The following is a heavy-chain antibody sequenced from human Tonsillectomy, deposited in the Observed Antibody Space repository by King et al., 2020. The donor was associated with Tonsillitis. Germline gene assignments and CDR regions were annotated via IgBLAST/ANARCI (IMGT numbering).Heavy chain of an antibody. J-gene: IGHJ4*02. CDR1: GFSLSTSGVG. CDR3: AHSSSSSWYAGLGY. Sequence: TLKESGPTLVKPTQTLTLTCTFSGFSLSTSGVGVGWIRQPPRKALEWLALPYWNDYKRYSTSLKSRRTITKDTSKNQVVLTMTNMEPVDTATYYCAHSSSSSWYAGLGYWGQGTLVTVSS. CDR2: PYWNDYK. V-gene: IGHV2-5*01. D-gene: IGHD6-13*01.